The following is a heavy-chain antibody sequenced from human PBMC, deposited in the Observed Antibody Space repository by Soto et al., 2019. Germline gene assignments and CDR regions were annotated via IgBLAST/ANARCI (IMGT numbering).Heavy chain of an antibody. CDR2: IYSGGTT. Sequence: PGGSMRVSRTAAGFNIISICSTWLRQAPGKGLEWLSVIYSGGTTHYADSVRGRFTISRDNSKNMVYLQVNSLRAEDTAVYYCAREVLGGVTLSGFGHWGQGTLVTVS. D-gene: IGHD2-21*02. CDR3: AREVLGGVTLSGFGH. CDR1: GFNIISIC. J-gene: IGHJ4*02. V-gene: IGHV3-66*01.